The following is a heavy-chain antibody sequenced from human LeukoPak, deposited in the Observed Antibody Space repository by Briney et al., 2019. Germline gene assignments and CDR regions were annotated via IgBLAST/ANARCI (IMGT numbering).Heavy chain of an antibody. D-gene: IGHD3-9*01. CDR1: GYTLTELS. J-gene: IGHJ4*02. V-gene: IGHV1-24*01. CDR2: FDPEDGET. CDR3: ATXXXXXXXXXTGYHYYFDY. Sequence: ASVKVSCKVSGYTLTELSMHWVRQAPGKGLEWMGGFDPEDGETIYAQKFQGRVTMTEDTSTDTAYMELSSLRSEDTAVYYCATXXXXXXXXXTGYHYYFDYWGQGTLVTVSS.